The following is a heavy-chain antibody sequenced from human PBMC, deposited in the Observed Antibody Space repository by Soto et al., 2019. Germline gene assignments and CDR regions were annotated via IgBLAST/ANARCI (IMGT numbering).Heavy chain of an antibody. CDR2: IYSGGST. CDR3: AAYCSGGSCYSVNAFDI. Sequence: GGSLRLSCAASGFTVSSNYMSWVRQAPGKGLEWVSVIYSGGSTYYADSVKGRFTISRDNSKNTLYLQMNSLRAEDTAVYYCAAYCSGGSCYSVNAFDIWGQGTMVTGSS. D-gene: IGHD2-15*01. J-gene: IGHJ3*02. V-gene: IGHV3-66*02. CDR1: GFTVSSNY.